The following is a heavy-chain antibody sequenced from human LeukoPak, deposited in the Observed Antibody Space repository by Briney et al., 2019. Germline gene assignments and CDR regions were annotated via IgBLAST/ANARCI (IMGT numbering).Heavy chain of an antibody. CDR3: TRDPHYYHGNPHDF. J-gene: IGHJ4*02. CDR1: GFTFGDYA. Sequence: GGSLRLSCTASGFTFGDYALSWFRQAPGKGLEWLSFIRSKDHGGSTEYAASVKGRSTIPRDDSNSIAYLQMNSLIIEDTAVYFCTRDPHYYHGNPHDFWGQGTRVTVSS. CDR2: IRSKDHGGST. V-gene: IGHV3-49*03. D-gene: IGHD4-23*01.